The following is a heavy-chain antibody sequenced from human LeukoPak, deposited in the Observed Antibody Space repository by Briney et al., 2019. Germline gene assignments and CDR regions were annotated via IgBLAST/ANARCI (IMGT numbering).Heavy chain of an antibody. Sequence: GGSLRLSCSASGFAFSNYAMHWVRQAPGKGLEYVSAITTDGGSTYYADSVKGRFTISRDNSKNTLYLQVSSLRPEDTAVYYCVKDLGYYESRGSYHSSDYWGQGTLVTVSS. J-gene: IGHJ4*02. CDR3: VKDLGYYESRGSYHSSDY. V-gene: IGHV3-64D*09. D-gene: IGHD3-22*01. CDR1: GFAFSNYA. CDR2: ITTDGGST.